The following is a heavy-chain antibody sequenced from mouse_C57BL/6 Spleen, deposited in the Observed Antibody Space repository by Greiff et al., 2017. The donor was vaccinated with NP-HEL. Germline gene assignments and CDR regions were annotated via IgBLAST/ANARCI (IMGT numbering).Heavy chain of an antibody. CDR2: IYPSDSET. V-gene: IGHV1-61*01. J-gene: IGHJ4*01. CDR3: ARVSPRYYGSSDGAMDY. Sequence: QVQLQQPGAELVRPGSSVKLSCKASGYTFTSYWMDWVKQRPGQGLEWIGNIYPSDSETHYNQKFKDKATLTVDKSSSTAYMQLSSLTSEDSAVYYCARVSPRYYGSSDGAMDYWGQGTSVTVSS. CDR1: GYTFTSYW. D-gene: IGHD1-1*01.